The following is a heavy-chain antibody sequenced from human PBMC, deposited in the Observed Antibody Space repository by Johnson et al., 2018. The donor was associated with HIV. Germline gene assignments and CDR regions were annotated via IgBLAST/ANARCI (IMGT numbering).Heavy chain of an antibody. J-gene: IGHJ3*02. CDR1: GFTFSDYY. V-gene: IGHV3-11*01. D-gene: IGHD3-9*01. CDR2: ISSGGSTI. Sequence: QMLLVESGGGLVKPGGSLRLSCAASGFTFSDYYMSWIRQAPGKGLEWVSYISSGGSTIYYADSVKGRFTISSDNSKNTLYLQMNSLRAEDTAVYYCAKGGDYDILPVGDAFDIWGQGTMVTVSS. CDR3: AKGGDYDILPVGDAFDI.